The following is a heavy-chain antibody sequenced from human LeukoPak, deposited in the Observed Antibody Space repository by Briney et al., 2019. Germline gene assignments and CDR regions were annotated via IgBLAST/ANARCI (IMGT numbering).Heavy chain of an antibody. CDR2: VNPNGGGT. Sequence: GASVKVSCKASGYTFIAYYMHWVRQAPGQGLEWMGRVNPNGGGTNYAQKFQGRVTLTRDTSISTFYMELSSLISDDTAVYFCARDVRSVVPDDMTGNYPYYMDVWGRGTTVTVSS. J-gene: IGHJ6*03. CDR3: ARDVRSVVPDDMTGNYPYYMDV. CDR1: GYTFIAYY. D-gene: IGHD2-2*01. V-gene: IGHV1-2*06.